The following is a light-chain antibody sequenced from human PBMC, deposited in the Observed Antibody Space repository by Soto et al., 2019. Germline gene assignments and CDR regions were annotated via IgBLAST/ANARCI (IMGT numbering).Light chain of an antibody. CDR3: SSDTSSSTPE. CDR2: DVS. Sequence: QSVLTQPASVSGSPGQSITISCTGTSSDVGGYNYVSWYQQHPGKAPKLMIYDVSNRPSGVSNRFSGSKSGNTASLTISGLQAEDEAYYYCSSDTSSSTPEFGGGTKLTVL. V-gene: IGLV2-14*01. J-gene: IGLJ2*01. CDR1: SSDVGGYNY.